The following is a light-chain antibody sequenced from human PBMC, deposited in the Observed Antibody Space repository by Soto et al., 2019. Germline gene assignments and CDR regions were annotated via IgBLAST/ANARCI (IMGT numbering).Light chain of an antibody. J-gene: IGKJ3*01. Sequence: EIVLTQSPATLSLSPGERATLSCRASQSVSSYLAWYQQKPGQAPRLLIYDASNRATGIPARFSGSGSGTDFTLTISSREPEDFAVYYCERRSNWPRFTFGTGNKVDIK. V-gene: IGKV3-11*01. CDR2: DAS. CDR3: ERRSNWPRFT. CDR1: QSVSSY.